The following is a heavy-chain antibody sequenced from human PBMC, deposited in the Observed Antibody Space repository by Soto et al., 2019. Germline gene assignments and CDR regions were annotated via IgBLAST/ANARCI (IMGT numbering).Heavy chain of an antibody. D-gene: IGHD3-10*01. Sequence: GGSLRLSCAASGFTFSSYGMHWVRQAPGKGLEWVAVISYDGSNKYYADSVKGRFTISRDNSKNTLYLQMNSLRAEDTAVYYCAKLRALRTMVRGLRSGMDVWGQGTTVTVSS. CDR2: ISYDGSNK. J-gene: IGHJ6*02. CDR3: AKLRALRTMVRGLRSGMDV. V-gene: IGHV3-30*18. CDR1: GFTFSSYG.